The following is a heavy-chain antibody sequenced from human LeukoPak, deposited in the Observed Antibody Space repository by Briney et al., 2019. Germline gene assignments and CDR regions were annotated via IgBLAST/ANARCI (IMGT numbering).Heavy chain of an antibody. CDR1: GFTFSSYG. V-gene: IGHV3-23*01. Sequence: PGGTLRLSCAASGFTFSSYGMSWVRQAPGKGLEWVSAISGSGGSTYYADSVKGRLTISRDNSKNTLYLQMNSWIAEDTAVYYCAKDPYDSTVDYWGQGTLVTVSS. J-gene: IGHJ4*02. CDR2: ISGSGGST. D-gene: IGHD3-22*01. CDR3: AKDPYDSTVDY.